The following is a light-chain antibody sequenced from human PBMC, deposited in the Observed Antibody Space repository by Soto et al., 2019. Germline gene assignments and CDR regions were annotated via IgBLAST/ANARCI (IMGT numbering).Light chain of an antibody. Sequence: QSALTQTASVSGSPGQSITISCTGTSSDIGVYDFVSWYQQHPGRAPKLLIYDVTNRPSGISDRFSGSKSGNTASLTISGLQPEDEADYYCSSYTTSTTRVFGGGTKVTVL. CDR1: SSDIGVYDF. CDR3: SSYTTSTTRV. CDR2: DVT. J-gene: IGLJ3*02. V-gene: IGLV2-14*01.